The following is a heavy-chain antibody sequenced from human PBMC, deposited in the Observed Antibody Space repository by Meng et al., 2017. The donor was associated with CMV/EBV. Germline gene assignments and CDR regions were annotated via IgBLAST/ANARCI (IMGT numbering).Heavy chain of an antibody. V-gene: IGHV4-59*01. CDR2: IYYSGST. Sequence: SETLPLTCTVSGGSISSYYWSWIRQPPGKGLEWIGYIYYSGSTNYNPSLKSRVTISVDTSKNQFSLKLSSVTAADTAVYYCARGGGGRTNRGMDVWGQGTTVTVSS. CDR1: GGSISSYY. D-gene: IGHD1-14*01. CDR3: ARGGGGRTNRGMDV. J-gene: IGHJ6*02.